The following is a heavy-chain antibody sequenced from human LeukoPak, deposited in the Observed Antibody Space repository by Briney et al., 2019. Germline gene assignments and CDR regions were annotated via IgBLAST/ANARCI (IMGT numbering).Heavy chain of an antibody. Sequence: GASVKVSCKASGYTFTSYGISWVLQAPGQGLEWMGWIGPYNGNTNYAQNLQGRVTMTTDTSTSTAYMELGSLGSDDTAVYYCARDQDSLVRGVIGYWGQGTLVTVSS. V-gene: IGHV1-18*01. CDR3: ARDQDSLVRGVIGY. CDR2: IGPYNGNT. CDR1: GYTFTSYG. J-gene: IGHJ4*02. D-gene: IGHD3-10*01.